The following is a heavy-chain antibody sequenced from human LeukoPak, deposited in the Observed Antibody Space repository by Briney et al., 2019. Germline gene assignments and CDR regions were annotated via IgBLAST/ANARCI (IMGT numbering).Heavy chain of an antibody. CDR3: ARGVGDFWSAYYGLDC. Sequence: PGGSLRLSCAASGFTFSTYWMHWVRQAPGKGLVWVSRINSDGSSTTYADSVKGRFTISRDNAKNTLYLQMNSLRAEDTAVYYCARGVGDFWSAYYGLDCWGQGTLVTVSS. CDR2: INSDGSST. D-gene: IGHD3-3*01. CDR1: GFTFSTYW. J-gene: IGHJ4*02. V-gene: IGHV3-74*01.